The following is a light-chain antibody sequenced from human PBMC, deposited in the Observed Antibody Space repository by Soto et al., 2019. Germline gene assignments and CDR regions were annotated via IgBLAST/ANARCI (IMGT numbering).Light chain of an antibody. Sequence: QSVLTQPASVSGSPRQSISISCTGTSSDVGGYNYVSWYQQHPGKAPRLMIYEVSNRPSGVSYRFSGSKSGNTASLAISGLQAEDEADYYCTSYTTSTTLVFGGGTQLTVL. J-gene: IGLJ7*01. CDR2: EVS. V-gene: IGLV2-14*01. CDR3: TSYTTSTTLV. CDR1: SSDVGGYNY.